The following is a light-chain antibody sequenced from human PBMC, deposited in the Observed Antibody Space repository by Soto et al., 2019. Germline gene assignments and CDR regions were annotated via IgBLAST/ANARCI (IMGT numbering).Light chain of an antibody. CDR1: QSLLHSNGYTY. Sequence: DIVMTQSPLSLPVTPGEPASISCRSSQSLLHSNGYTYLDWYLQKPGQSPQLLIYLRSNRASGVPDRFSGSGSGTDFTLKISRVESADVGVYYCMQASQSPYTFGPGTRVDIK. J-gene: IGKJ3*01. V-gene: IGKV2-28*01. CDR2: LRS. CDR3: MQASQSPYT.